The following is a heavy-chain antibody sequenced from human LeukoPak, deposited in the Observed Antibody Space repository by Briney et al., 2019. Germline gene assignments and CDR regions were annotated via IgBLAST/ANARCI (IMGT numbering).Heavy chain of an antibody. CDR1: GGTFSSYA. CDR3: ARLIRDGDPGYLVYYFDY. J-gene: IGHJ4*02. D-gene: IGHD3-10*01. Sequence: SVKVSCKASGGTFSSYAISWVRQAPGQGLEWMGRIIPILGIANYAQKFQGRVTITADKSTSTAYMELSSLRSEDTAVYYCARLIRDGDPGYLVYYFDYWGQGTLVTVSS. CDR2: IIPILGIA. V-gene: IGHV1-69*04.